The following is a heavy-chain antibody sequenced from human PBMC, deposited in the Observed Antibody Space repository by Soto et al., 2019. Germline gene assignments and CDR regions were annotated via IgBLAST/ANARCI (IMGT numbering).Heavy chain of an antibody. D-gene: IGHD2-2*01. V-gene: IGHV4-61*01. J-gene: IGHJ5*02. Sequence: PSETLSLTCTVSGGSVSSGSYYWSWIRQPPRKGLEWIGYIYYSGSTNYNPSLKSRVTISVDTSKNQFSLKLSSVTAADTAVYYCARGVRTGFLYAGWFDPWGQGXLVTVSS. CDR3: ARGVRTGFLYAGWFDP. CDR1: GGSVSSGSYY. CDR2: IYYSGST.